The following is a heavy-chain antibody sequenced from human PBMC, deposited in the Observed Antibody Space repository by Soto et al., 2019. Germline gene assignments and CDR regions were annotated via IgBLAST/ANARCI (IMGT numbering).Heavy chain of an antibody. CDR2: IYWDDDE. D-gene: IGHD2-15*01. J-gene: IGHJ6*02. CDR3: AHKGGRGAAMDV. CDR1: GFSLSTSAEG. V-gene: IGHV2-5*02. Sequence: QITLKESGPTLVKPTQTLTLTCTFSGFSLSTSAEGVAWIRQPPGKALEWLALIYWDDDERYSSFLKSRLTIAKDTSKNQVVLTMANVDPGDTAVYFCAHKGGRGAAMDVWGQGTTVTVSS.